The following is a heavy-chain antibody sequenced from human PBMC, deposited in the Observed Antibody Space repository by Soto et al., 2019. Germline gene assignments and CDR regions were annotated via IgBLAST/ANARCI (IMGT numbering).Heavy chain of an antibody. V-gene: IGHV3-30*04. CDR1: GFTFSSFV. CDR3: VRDGPRITIYGYGDY. Sequence: QVQLVESGGGVVQPGRSLTLSCAASGFTFSSFVMHWVRQAPGKGLEWMAALSYDGSNKNYADSVKGRFTISRDNSKNTLYLQMNSLRTEDTAVYSCVRDGPRITIYGYGDYWGQGTLVTVSS. D-gene: IGHD3-3*01. J-gene: IGHJ4*02. CDR2: LSYDGSNK.